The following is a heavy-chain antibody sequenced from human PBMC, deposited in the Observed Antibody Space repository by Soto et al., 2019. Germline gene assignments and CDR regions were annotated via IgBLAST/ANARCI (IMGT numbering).Heavy chain of an antibody. V-gene: IGHV1-8*01. Sequence: ASVKVSCKASGYTFTSYDINWVRQATGQGLEWMGWMNPNSGNTGYAQKFQGRVTMTRNTSISTAYMELSSLRSEDTAVYYCARVGNQYYDFWSGYYGAGSSWFDPWGQGTLVTVSS. CDR1: GYTFTSYD. D-gene: IGHD3-3*01. CDR2: MNPNSGNT. CDR3: ARVGNQYYDFWSGYYGAGSSWFDP. J-gene: IGHJ5*02.